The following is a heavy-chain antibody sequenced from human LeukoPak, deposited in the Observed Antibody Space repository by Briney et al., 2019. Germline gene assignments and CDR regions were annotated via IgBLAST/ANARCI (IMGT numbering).Heavy chain of an antibody. J-gene: IGHJ6*02. CDR2: ISSSSSTI. Sequence: PGGSLRLSCAASGFPFSSYSMNWVRQAPGKGLEWVSYISSSSSTIYYADSVKGRFTISRDNAKNSLYLQMNSLRAEDTAVYYCARMTGYYCGMDVWGQGTTVTVSS. CDR1: GFPFSSYS. D-gene: IGHD1-14*01. CDR3: ARMTGYYCGMDV. V-gene: IGHV3-48*04.